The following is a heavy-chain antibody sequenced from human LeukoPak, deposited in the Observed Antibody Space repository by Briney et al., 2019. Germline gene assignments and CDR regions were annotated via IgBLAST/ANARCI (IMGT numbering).Heavy chain of an antibody. Sequence: GRSLRLSCAASGFTFSSYAMHWVRQAPGKGLEWVAVISYDGSNKYYADSVKGRFSISRDNSKNMVYLQMNSLRVGDTAVYYCMETMAGWGQGPLVTVYS. CDR2: ISYDGSNK. CDR1: GFTFSSYA. CDR3: METMAG. J-gene: IGHJ4*02. V-gene: IGHV3-30*14. D-gene: IGHD5-24*01.